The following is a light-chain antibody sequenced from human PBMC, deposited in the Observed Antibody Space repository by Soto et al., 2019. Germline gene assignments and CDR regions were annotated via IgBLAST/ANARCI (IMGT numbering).Light chain of an antibody. J-gene: IGLJ3*02. CDR3: QAYDYSLTASV. Sequence: QSVLTQPPSVSGTPGQTVTISCSGSSSDIGSNSVNWYQHLPGTAPRVVIYTNNQRPSGVPDRFSGSKSGTSASLAISGLRSEDEADYYCQAYDYSLTASVFGGGTKLTVL. CDR1: SSDIGSNS. CDR2: TNN. V-gene: IGLV1-44*01.